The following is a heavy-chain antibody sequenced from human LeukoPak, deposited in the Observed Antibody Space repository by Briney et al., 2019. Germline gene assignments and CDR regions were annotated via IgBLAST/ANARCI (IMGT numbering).Heavy chain of an antibody. Sequence: GASVKVSCKVSGYTFPAYYMHWVRQAPGQGLTCLGWINPAIGGTNYAQKFQGRVTMTRDPSISTAYMELSWLRSDDTAMYYCATSRAQTLAYCGGDCYSGFDYWGQGALVSVSS. CDR3: ATSRAQTLAYCGGDCYSGFDY. D-gene: IGHD2-21*02. CDR2: INPAIGGT. J-gene: IGHJ4*02. V-gene: IGHV1-2*02. CDR1: GYTFPAYY.